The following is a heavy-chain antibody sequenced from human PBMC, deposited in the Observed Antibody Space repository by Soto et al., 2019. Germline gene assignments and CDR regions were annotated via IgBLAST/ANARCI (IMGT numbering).Heavy chain of an antibody. CDR3: ARSGDRIAAPIGGV. J-gene: IGHJ6*02. D-gene: IGHD6-6*01. CDR1: GFTFSNYS. V-gene: IGHV3-21*01. Sequence: EVQLVESGGGLVKPGGSLRLSCAASGFTFSNYSMNWVRQAPGKGLEWVSSISSSSSYIYYADSVKGRFTISRDNAKNSLYLQMNSLRAEDTAVYYCARSGDRIAAPIGGVWGQGTTVTVSS. CDR2: ISSSSSYI.